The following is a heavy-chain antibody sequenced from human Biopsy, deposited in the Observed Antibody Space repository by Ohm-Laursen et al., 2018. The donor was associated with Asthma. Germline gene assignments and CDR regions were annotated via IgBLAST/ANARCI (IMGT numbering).Heavy chain of an antibody. J-gene: IGHJ4*02. Sequence: SLRLSCAATGFSFHNYVMHWVRQAPGKGLEWVAGIFFDGSNKYYADSVKGRFTISRDNSKDTLYLQVNSLRGDDTAVYYCARGKTWGRSYYFDYWGQGTLVTVSS. CDR2: IFFDGSNK. D-gene: IGHD6-6*01. V-gene: IGHV3-30-3*01. CDR1: GFSFHNYV. CDR3: ARGKTWGRSYYFDY.